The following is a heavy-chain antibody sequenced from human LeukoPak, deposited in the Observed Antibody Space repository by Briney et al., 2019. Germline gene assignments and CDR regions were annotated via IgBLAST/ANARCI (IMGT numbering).Heavy chain of an antibody. V-gene: IGHV3-30*03. CDR1: GFTFNTYG. J-gene: IGHJ3*02. D-gene: IGHD3-10*01. Sequence: GGSLRLSCAASGFTFNTYGMSWVRQAPGKGLEWVAVIPYDGSNKYYADSVKGQFTISRDNSKNTLYLQMNSLRAEDTAVYYCASLWFGELFPNDAFDIWGQGTMVTVSS. CDR3: ASLWFGELFPNDAFDI. CDR2: IPYDGSNK.